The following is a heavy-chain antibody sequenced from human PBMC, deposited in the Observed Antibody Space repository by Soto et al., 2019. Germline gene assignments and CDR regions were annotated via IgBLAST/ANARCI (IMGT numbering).Heavy chain of an antibody. V-gene: IGHV4-4*02. Sequence: PSETLSLTCAVSGGSINNSYWWSWVRQPPGKGLEWIGQIFHSGSTNYNPSLKSRVSISVDKSKNQFSLKLTSVTAADTAVYYCAREGVTLLDYWGQGTLVTVS. J-gene: IGHJ4*02. CDR1: GGSINNSYW. CDR3: AREGVTLLDY. D-gene: IGHD4-4*01. CDR2: IFHSGST.